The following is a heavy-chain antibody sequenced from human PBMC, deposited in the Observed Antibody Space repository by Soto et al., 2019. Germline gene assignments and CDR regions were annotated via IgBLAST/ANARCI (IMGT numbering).Heavy chain of an antibody. J-gene: IGHJ6*02. CDR3: AKDKWDIVVVPAAKYGMDV. CDR2: ISGSGGST. V-gene: IGHV3-23*01. Sequence: GSLRLSCAASGFTFSSYAMSWVRQAPGKGLEWVSAISGSGGSTYYADSVKGRFTISRDNSKNTLYLQMNSLRAEDTAVYYCAKDKWDIVVVPAAKYGMDVWGQGTTVTVSS. D-gene: IGHD2-2*01. CDR1: GFTFSSYA.